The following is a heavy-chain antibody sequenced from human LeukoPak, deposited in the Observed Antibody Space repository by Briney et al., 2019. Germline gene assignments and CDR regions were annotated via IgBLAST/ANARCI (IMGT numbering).Heavy chain of an antibody. CDR3: ARDRRTYYYGMDV. Sequence: GGSLRLSCAASGFTFSSYGMHWVRQAPGKGLEYVSAISDNGGRTYYANSVKGRYTISRDNSKNTLYLQMGSLRAEDMAVYYCARDRRTYYYGMDVWGQGTTVTVSS. V-gene: IGHV3-64*01. CDR1: GFTFSSYG. CDR2: ISDNGGRT. D-gene: IGHD3-10*01. J-gene: IGHJ6*02.